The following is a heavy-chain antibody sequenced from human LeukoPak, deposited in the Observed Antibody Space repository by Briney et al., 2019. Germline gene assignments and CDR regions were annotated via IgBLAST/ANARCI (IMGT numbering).Heavy chain of an antibody. J-gene: IGHJ6*03. Sequence: PSETLSLTCTVSGGSITSVSYSWSWIRQPAGKGLEWIGRIYSSGSTNYNPSLKSRVTISVDTSKKQFSLKLSSVTAADTAVYYCARESHGSRSYDYYYYYMDVWGKGTTVTVSS. CDR1: GGSITSVSYS. D-gene: IGHD3-10*01. CDR3: ARESHGSRSYDYYYYYMDV. CDR2: IYSSGST. V-gene: IGHV4-61*02.